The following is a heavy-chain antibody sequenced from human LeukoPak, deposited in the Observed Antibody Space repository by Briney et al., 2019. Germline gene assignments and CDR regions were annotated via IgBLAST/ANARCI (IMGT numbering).Heavy chain of an antibody. CDR1: GGSISSYY. D-gene: IGHD2-21*01. J-gene: IGHJ5*02. CDR3: ARRRAVIDR. Sequence: PSETLSLTCTASGGSISSYYWSWIRQPPGKGLEWIGYINYSENMDSYNTNYSPSLKSRVTMSLDMSKNHCSLNLTSVTAADSGVYYCARRRAVIDRWGQGTLVTVSS. V-gene: IGHV4-59*01. CDR2: INYSENMDSYNT.